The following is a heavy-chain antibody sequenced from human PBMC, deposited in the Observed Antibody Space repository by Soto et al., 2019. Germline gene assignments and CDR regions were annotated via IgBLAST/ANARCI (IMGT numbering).Heavy chain of an antibody. CDR1: GGSISSGGYY. Sequence: SETLSLTCTVSGGSISSGGYYWSWIRQHPGKGLEWIGYIYYSGSTYYNPSLKSRVTISVDTSKNQFSLKLSSVTAADTTVYYCARRKNGPYMQLAFDYWGQGTLVTVSS. CDR2: IYYSGST. J-gene: IGHJ4*02. CDR3: ARRKNGPYMQLAFDY. D-gene: IGHD6-13*01. V-gene: IGHV4-31*03.